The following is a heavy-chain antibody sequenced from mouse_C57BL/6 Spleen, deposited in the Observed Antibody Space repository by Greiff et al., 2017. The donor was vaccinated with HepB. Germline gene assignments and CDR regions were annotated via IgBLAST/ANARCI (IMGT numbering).Heavy chain of an antibody. D-gene: IGHD1-1*01. CDR3: AALYTTVGATRGYAMDY. V-gene: IGHV1-7*01. Sequence: QVQLKESGAELAKPGASVKLSCKASGYTFTSYWMHWVKQRPGQGLEWIGYINPSSGYTKYNQKFKDKATLTEDKSSSTAYMQLSSLTYEDSAVYYCAALYTTVGATRGYAMDYWGQGTSVTVSS. J-gene: IGHJ4*01. CDR1: GYTFTSYW. CDR2: INPSSGYT.